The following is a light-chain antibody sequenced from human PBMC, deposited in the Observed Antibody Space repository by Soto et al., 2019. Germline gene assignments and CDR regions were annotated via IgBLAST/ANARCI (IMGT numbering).Light chain of an antibody. V-gene: IGLV2-14*01. CDR3: SSYTTTSTLV. CDR2: EVS. CDR1: SSDISAYNS. Sequence: ALTQPASVSGSPGQSITISCIGTSSDISAYNSVSWYQQHPGKAPKLMIYEVSSRPSGVSNRFSGSKSGNTASLTISGLQTEDEAAYYCSSYTTTSTLVFGGGTKRTVL. J-gene: IGLJ2*01.